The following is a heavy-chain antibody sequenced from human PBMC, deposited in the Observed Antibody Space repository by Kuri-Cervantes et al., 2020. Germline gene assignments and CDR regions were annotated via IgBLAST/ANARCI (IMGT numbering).Heavy chain of an antibody. CDR2: IYYSGST. D-gene: IGHD4/OR15-4a*01. J-gene: IGHJ4*02. V-gene: IGHV4-59*01. CDR3: ARYGEPTGFDY. Sequence: SETLSLTCTVSGGSISSYYWSWIRQPPGKGLEWIGYIYYSGSTNYNPSLKSRVTISVDTSKNQFSLKLSSVTAADTAVYYCARYGEPTGFDYWGQGTLVTVSS. CDR1: GGSISSYY.